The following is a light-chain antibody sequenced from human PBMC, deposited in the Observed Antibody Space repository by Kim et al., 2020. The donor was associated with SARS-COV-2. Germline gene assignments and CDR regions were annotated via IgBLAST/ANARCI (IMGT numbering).Light chain of an antibody. CDR1: SSTIGAGYD. CDR2: GNN. Sequence: RVTISCTGSSSTIGAGYDVHWYQQLPGTAPKLLIYGNNDRPSGVPDRFSGSKSGTSASLAITGLQAEDEADYYCQSYDSSLSAYVFGTGTKVTVL. CDR3: QSYDSSLSAYV. V-gene: IGLV1-40*01. J-gene: IGLJ1*01.